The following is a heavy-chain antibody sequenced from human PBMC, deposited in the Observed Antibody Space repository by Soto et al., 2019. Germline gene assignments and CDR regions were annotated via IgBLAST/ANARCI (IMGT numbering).Heavy chain of an antibody. Sequence: GASVKVSCKASGYTFTSYGISWVRQAPGQGLEWMGGVIPIFGTANYAQKFQARVTITADESTSTAYMELSSLRAEDTAVYYCANDGTVTTPDYWGQGTLVTVSS. CDR1: GYTFTSYG. CDR3: ANDGTVTTPDY. D-gene: IGHD4-17*01. CDR2: VIPIFGTA. V-gene: IGHV1-69*13. J-gene: IGHJ4*02.